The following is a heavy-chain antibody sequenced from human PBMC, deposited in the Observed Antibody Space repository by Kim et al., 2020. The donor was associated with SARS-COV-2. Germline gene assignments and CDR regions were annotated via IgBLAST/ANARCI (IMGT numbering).Heavy chain of an antibody. Sequence: DSAKGRFTISRDNSKNSLYLQMNSLRIEDTALYYCAKDIGGYDSSGYFDHWGLGTLVTVSS. V-gene: IGHV3-43*01. D-gene: IGHD6-6*01. CDR3: AKDIGGYDSSGYFDH. J-gene: IGHJ4*02.